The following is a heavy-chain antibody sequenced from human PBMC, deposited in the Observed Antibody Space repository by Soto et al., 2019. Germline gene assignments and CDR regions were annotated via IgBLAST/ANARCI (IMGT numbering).Heavy chain of an antibody. CDR1: GFSLSTSGMC. CDR3: ARMIHDYSNHRVSFDP. CDR2: IDWDDDK. D-gene: IGHD4-4*01. Sequence: FGPTLVNPTQTLTLTCTFSGFSLSTSGMCVSWIRQPPGKALEWLARIDWDDDKYYSTSLKTRLTISKDTSKNQVVLTMTNMDPVDTATYYCARMIHDYSNHRVSFDPWGQGTLVTVS. V-gene: IGHV2-70*11. J-gene: IGHJ5*02.